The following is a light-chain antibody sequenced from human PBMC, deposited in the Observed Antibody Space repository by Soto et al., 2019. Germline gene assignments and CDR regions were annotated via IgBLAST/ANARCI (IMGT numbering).Light chain of an antibody. CDR1: QSVISDF. Sequence: EIVLTQSPGTLSLCPGERATLSCRASQSVISDFLAWYQQKPGQAPRLLIYGASRRATGIPDRFSGSGSGADFTLTISSLEPEDFAVFYCQQYESSPYTFGQGTKLEI. CDR3: QQYESSPYT. V-gene: IGKV3-20*01. J-gene: IGKJ2*01. CDR2: GAS.